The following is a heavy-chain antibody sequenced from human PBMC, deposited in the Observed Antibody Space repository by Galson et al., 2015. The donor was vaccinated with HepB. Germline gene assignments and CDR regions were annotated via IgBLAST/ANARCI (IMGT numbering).Heavy chain of an antibody. V-gene: IGHV4-39*01. Sequence: SETLSLTCSVSGGSISSSSYYWGWIRQPPGKGLEWIGSIYYTGTAYYNPSLKSRLTISVDTSKNQFSLKLSSVTAADTAVYYCATPDYGGRGEEGAFDIWGRGTMVTVSS. J-gene: IGHJ3*02. CDR3: ATPDYGGRGEEGAFDI. CDR2: IYYTGTA. D-gene: IGHD4-23*01. CDR1: GGSISSSSYY.